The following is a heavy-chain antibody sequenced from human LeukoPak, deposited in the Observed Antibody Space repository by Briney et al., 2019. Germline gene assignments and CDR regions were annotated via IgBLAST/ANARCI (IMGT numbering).Heavy chain of an antibody. D-gene: IGHD2-8*01. Sequence: ASVKVSCKASGGTFSSYAISWVRQAPGQGLEWMGGIIPIFGTANYAQKFQGRVTITADESTSTAYMELSSLRSEDTAVYYCARGLNCTNGVCYNDYWGQRTLVTVSS. CDR2: IIPIFGTA. J-gene: IGHJ4*02. CDR1: GGTFSSYA. CDR3: ARGLNCTNGVCYNDY. V-gene: IGHV1-69*13.